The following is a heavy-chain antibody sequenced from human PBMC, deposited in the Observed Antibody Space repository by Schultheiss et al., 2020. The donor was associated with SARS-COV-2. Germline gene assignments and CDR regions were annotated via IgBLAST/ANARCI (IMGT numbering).Heavy chain of an antibody. J-gene: IGHJ4*02. Sequence: SETLSLTCTVSGGSISSYYWSWIRQPPGKGLEWIGYIYYSGSTNYNPSLKSRVTISVDTSKNQFSLKLSSVTAADTAVYYCAKGRGGVVVAATVTDLGQGTLVTVSS. CDR2: IYYSGST. D-gene: IGHD2-15*01. CDR3: AKGRGGVVVAATVTD. V-gene: IGHV4-59*01. CDR1: GGSISSYY.